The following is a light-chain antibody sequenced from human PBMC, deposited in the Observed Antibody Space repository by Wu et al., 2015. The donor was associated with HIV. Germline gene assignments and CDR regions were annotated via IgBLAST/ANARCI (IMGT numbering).Light chain of an antibody. V-gene: IGKV3-11*01. Sequence: EIVLTQSPATLSLSPGERGTLSCRASESVDPYLSWYQQKPGQAPRLLIYDTSNRATGIPARFSGSGSGTDFTLTISSLEPEDFAIYYCQQNHDYPLTFGPGTKVDIK. CDR1: ESVDPY. CDR2: DTS. J-gene: IGKJ3*01. CDR3: QQNHDYPLT.